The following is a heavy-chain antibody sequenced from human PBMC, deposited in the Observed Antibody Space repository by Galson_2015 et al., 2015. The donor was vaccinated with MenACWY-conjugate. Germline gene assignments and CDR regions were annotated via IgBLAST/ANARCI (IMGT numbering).Heavy chain of an antibody. Sequence: SLRLSCAASGFTFSSYAMSWVRQAPGKGLEWVSAISGSGGSTYYADSVKGRFTISRDNSKNTLFLQMNSLRAEDTAVYYCAREVMDHYSHAWSFDLWGRGTLVSVS. CDR2: ISGSGGST. D-gene: IGHD6-13*01. CDR3: AREVMDHYSHAWSFDL. CDR1: GFTFSSYA. V-gene: IGHV3-23*01. J-gene: IGHJ2*01.